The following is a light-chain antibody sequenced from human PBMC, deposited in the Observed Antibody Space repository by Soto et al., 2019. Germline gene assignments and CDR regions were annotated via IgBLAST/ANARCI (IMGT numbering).Light chain of an antibody. V-gene: IGLV2-14*03. J-gene: IGLJ1*01. Sequence: QSALTQPASVSGSPGQSITIFCTGTSSDIGIYNFVSWYQQHPGKAPKLMIYNVYSRPSGGSSRFSGSKSGNTASLTISWLQAEDEADYYCNSYTSASTYVFGTGTKVTVL. CDR1: SSDIGIYNF. CDR3: NSYTSASTYV. CDR2: NVY.